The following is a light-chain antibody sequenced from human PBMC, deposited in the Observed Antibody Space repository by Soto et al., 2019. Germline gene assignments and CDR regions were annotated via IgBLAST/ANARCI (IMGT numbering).Light chain of an antibody. Sequence: EIVLTQSPATLSLSPGERATLSCRASQSVGNNLAWYQQKPGQAPGLLIYEASTRATGIPARFSGSGSGTDFTLTISSLQSEDLGVYYCQQYKDWPTTFGQGTKVEV. CDR1: QSVGNN. CDR3: QQYKDWPTT. CDR2: EAS. V-gene: IGKV3D-15*01. J-gene: IGKJ1*01.